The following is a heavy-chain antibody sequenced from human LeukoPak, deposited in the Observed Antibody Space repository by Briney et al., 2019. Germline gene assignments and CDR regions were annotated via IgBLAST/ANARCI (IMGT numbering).Heavy chain of an antibody. CDR3: ARGGDYDILTGYLPSNWFDP. CDR2: IIPIFGTA. CDR1: GGTFSSYA. V-gene: IGHV1-69*06. D-gene: IGHD3-9*01. J-gene: IGHJ5*02. Sequence: ASVKVSCKASGGTFSSYAISWVRQAPGHGLEWMGGIIPIFGTANYAQKFQGRVTITADKSTSTAYMELSSLRSEDTAVYYCARGGDYDILTGYLPSNWFDPWGQGTLVTVSS.